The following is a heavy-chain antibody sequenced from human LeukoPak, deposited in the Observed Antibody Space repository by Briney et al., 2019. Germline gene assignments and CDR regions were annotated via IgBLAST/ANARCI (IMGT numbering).Heavy chain of an antibody. D-gene: IGHD1-26*01. CDR2: INHSGGT. J-gene: IGHJ3*02. CDR1: GGSFTNYY. V-gene: IGHV4-34*01. CDR3: ARSGSYFAFDI. Sequence: SETLSLTCAVYGGSFTNYYWSWIRQPPGKGLEWIGEINHSGGTNYNPSLKSRVTISLDTSKNQFSLKLSSVTAADTAVYYCARSGSYFAFDIWGQGTMVTVSS.